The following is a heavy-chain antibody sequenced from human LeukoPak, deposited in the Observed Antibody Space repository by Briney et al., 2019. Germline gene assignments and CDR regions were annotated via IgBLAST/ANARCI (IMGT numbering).Heavy chain of an antibody. J-gene: IGHJ4*02. Sequence: SETLSLTCTVSCDSISGSSYYWGWIRQPPGKGLEWIGNIYYGGSTYYNPSLKSRVSISVDTSNNQFSLKVSSVTAADTAVYYCASADGYKLDYWGQGTLVTVSS. D-gene: IGHD5-24*01. CDR3: ASADGYKLDY. CDR1: CDSISGSSYY. V-gene: IGHV4-39*01. CDR2: IYYGGST.